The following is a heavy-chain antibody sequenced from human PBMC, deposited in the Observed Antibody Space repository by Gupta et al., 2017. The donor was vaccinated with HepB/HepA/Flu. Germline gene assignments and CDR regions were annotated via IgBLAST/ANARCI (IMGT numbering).Heavy chain of an antibody. J-gene: IGHJ4*02. CDR3: AKGDIAVVVAATDLDQ. Sequence: EAQLLESGGGLVQPGGSIRPSCTASGFTFRPSRLSWVLQAPGKGREWVSGIRAGGSSAYYADSVKGRFTISRDNPKNTIYLQVTSLRAEDTAVYHCAKGDIAVVVAATDLDQWGQGTLVTVSS. CDR1: GFTFRPSR. D-gene: IGHD2-15*01. CDR2: IRAGGSSA. V-gene: IGHV3-23*01.